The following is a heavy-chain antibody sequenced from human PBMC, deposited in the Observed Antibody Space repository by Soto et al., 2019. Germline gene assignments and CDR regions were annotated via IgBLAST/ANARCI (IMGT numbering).Heavy chain of an antibody. CDR2: ISGSGGST. V-gene: IGHV3-23*01. CDR3: AKSARYCSSTSCHRNGYGMDV. CDR1: GFTFSSYA. Sequence: PGGSLRLSCAASGFTFSSYAMSWVRQAPGKGLEWVSAISGSGGSTYYADSVKGRFTISRDNSKNTLYLQMNSLRAEDTAVYYCAKSARYCSSTSCHRNGYGMDVWGQGTTVTVSS. D-gene: IGHD2-2*01. J-gene: IGHJ6*02.